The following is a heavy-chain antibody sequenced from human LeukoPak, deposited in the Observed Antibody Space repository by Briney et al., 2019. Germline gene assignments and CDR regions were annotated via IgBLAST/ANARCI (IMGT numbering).Heavy chain of an antibody. V-gene: IGHV1-69*13. CDR2: IIPIFGTA. CDR1: GYTITSYG. CDR3: ARDLGTTLNYFDY. J-gene: IGHJ4*02. D-gene: IGHD4-17*01. Sequence: GASVKVSCKASGYTITSYGISWVRQAPGQGLEWMGGIIPIFGTANYAQKFQGRVTITADESTSTAYMELSSLRSEDTAVYYCARDLGTTLNYFDYWGQGTLVTVSS.